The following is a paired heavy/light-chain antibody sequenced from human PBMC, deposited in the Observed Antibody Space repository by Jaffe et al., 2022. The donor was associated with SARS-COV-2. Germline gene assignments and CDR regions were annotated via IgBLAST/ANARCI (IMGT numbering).Light chain of an antibody. J-gene: IGLJ1*01. CDR1: SSNIGSNF. Sequence: QSVLTQPPSASGTPGQRVTISCSGGSSNIGSNFVYWYQHLPGTAPKLLIYRNDLRPSGVPDRFSGSKSGTSASLAISGLRSEDEADYYCAAWDDRLIGLYVFGTGTKVTVL. CDR2: RND. V-gene: IGLV1-47*01. CDR3: AAWDDRLIGLYV.
Heavy chain of an antibody. D-gene: IGHD3-22*01. CDR3: ARDLSYDSSGYYFGSFYY. CDR2: IKEDGSEK. CDR1: GFTFRHYR. Sequence: EVQLVESGGGLVQPGGSLRLSCAVSGFTFRHYRMSWVRQAPGKGLEWVANIKEDGSEKYYMDSVKGRFTISRDNAKNSVYLQMNSLRAEDTALYYCARDLSYDSSGYYFGSFYYWGQGTLVTVSS. J-gene: IGHJ4*02. V-gene: IGHV3-7*01.